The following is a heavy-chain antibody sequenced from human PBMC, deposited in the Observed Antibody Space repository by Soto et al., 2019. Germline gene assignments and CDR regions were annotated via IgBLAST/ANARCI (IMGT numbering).Heavy chain of an antibody. V-gene: IGHV4-39*07. CDR3: ARMYSSGAGWFHP. J-gene: IGHJ5*02. D-gene: IGHD6-19*01. Sequence: SETLSLTCFVSGSSITAGGYSWSLIRHHPGKGLEWIGSFYSSGSIIYNPSPRSRVSISGDTSSNQLSMSLTSVTAADTARYYCARMYSSGAGWFHPWGQGILVTVSS. CDR1: GSSITAGGYS. CDR2: FYSSGSI.